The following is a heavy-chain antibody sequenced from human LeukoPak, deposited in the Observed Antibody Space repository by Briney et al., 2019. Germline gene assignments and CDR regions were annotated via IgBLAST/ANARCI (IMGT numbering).Heavy chain of an antibody. CDR2: IKWDGGST. J-gene: IGHJ4*02. D-gene: IGHD3-22*01. V-gene: IGHV3-20*04. Sequence: GGSLRLSCAASGFTFDDHGMSWVRQAPGTGLEWVSGIKWDGGSTGYEDTVKGRFTISRDNAKNSLYLQMNSLRAEDTAVYYCARLRSGYYADYWGQGTLVTVSS. CDR3: ARLRSGYYADY. CDR1: GFTFDDHG.